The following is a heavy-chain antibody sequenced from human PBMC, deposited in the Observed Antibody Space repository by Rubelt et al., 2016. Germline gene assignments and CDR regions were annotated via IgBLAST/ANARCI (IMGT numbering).Heavy chain of an antibody. CDR3: ARDVRNRGWFDP. Sequence: GGSLRLSCAASGLTFGSYAIHWVRQAPGRGLEWLAFISHDGSHENYVDSVRGRFSISSDSSKNTLYLQMNNLRVEDSAVYHCARDVRNRGWFDPWGQGTLVTVSS. J-gene: IGHJ5*02. CDR1: GLTFGSYA. V-gene: IGHV3-30*02. CDR2: ISHDGSHE. D-gene: IGHD7-27*01.